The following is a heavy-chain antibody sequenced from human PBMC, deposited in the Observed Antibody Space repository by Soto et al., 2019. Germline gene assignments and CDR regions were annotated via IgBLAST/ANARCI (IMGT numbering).Heavy chain of an antibody. CDR1: GCSISSCGYS. CDR2: IYHSGST. Sequence: LSLTCGVSGCSISSCGYSWSWIRQPPGKGLEWIGYIYHSGSTYYNPSLKSRVTISVDRSKNQFSLKLSSVTAADTAVYYCARARYDFWSGYYATNWFDPWGQGTLVTVSS. V-gene: IGHV4-30-2*01. D-gene: IGHD3-3*01. J-gene: IGHJ5*02. CDR3: ARARYDFWSGYYATNWFDP.